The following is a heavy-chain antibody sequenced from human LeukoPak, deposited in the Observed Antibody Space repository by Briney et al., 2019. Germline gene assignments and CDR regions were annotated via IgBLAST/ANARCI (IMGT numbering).Heavy chain of an antibody. CDR2: IYYSGST. Sequence: SETLSLTCTVSGGSISSSSYYWGWIRQPPGKGLEWIGSIYYSGSTYYNPSLKSRVTISVDTSKNQFSLKLSSVTAADTAVYYCARGRVGATLNYWGQGTLVTVSS. CDR3: ARGRVGATLNY. J-gene: IGHJ4*02. D-gene: IGHD1-26*01. V-gene: IGHV4-39*07. CDR1: GGSISSSSYY.